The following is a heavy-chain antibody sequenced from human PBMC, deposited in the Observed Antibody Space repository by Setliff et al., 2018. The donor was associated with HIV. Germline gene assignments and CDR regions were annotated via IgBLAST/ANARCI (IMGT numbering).Heavy chain of an antibody. CDR3: ARRFEQWLAFDY. J-gene: IGHJ4*02. Sequence: PSETLSLTCTVSGDSISSISHYWGWIRQPPGKGREWIGNIYYSGGTDYNPSLKSRVTISIDRSKNQFSLKLGSVTAADTAVYYCARRFEQWLAFDYWGQGTLVTVSS. CDR1: GDSISSISHY. D-gene: IGHD6-19*01. V-gene: IGHV4-39*01. CDR2: IYYSGGT.